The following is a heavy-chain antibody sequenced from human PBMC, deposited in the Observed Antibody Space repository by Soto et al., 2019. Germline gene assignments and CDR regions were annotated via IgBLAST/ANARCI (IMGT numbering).Heavy chain of an antibody. J-gene: IGHJ4*02. CDR1: GFTFNTYA. Sequence: GGSLRLSCAASGFTFNTYAMTWVRQAPGKGLEWVSAISGSGGTTYYADSVKGRFTISRDNSKNTMFLQMNSLRADDTAVYYCAKGLVGGSHYYFDYWGQGTPVTVSS. CDR2: ISGSGGTT. D-gene: IGHD1-26*01. V-gene: IGHV3-23*01. CDR3: AKGLVGGSHYYFDY.